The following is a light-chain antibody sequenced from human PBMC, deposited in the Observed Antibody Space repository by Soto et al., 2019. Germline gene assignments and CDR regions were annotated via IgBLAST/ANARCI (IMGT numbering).Light chain of an antibody. Sequence: DIQLTQSPSFLSASVGDRVTITCRASQGISSYLAWYQQKPGKAPKLLIYAASTLQSGVQSRFSGSGSRTEFNLTISSLQPEEFATYYCQQLNSYPRTFGQGTKVEIK. V-gene: IGKV1-9*01. J-gene: IGKJ1*01. CDR3: QQLNSYPRT. CDR1: QGISSY. CDR2: AAS.